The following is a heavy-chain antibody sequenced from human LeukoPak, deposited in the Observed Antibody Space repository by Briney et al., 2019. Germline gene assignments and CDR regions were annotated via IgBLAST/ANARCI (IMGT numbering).Heavy chain of an antibody. CDR2: IYSSGST. V-gene: IGHV4-4*07. CDR1: GGSISSYY. D-gene: IGHD3-16*01. J-gene: IGHJ4*02. CDR3: ARSSVVARTFGLDY. Sequence: PSETLSLTCTVSGGSISSYYWSWIRQPAGKGLEWIGRIYSSGSTNYNPSLKSRVTMSVDTSKNQFSLKLSSVTAADTAVYYCARSSVVARTFGLDYWGQGTLVTVSS.